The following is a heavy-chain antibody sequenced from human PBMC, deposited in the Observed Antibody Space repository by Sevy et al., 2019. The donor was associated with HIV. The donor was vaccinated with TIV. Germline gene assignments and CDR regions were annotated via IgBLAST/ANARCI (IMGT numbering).Heavy chain of an antibody. V-gene: IGHV3-30*18. D-gene: IGHD1-1*01. CDR1: GIIFTTSG. J-gene: IGHJ6*02. CDR2: ISYHGRDK. Sequence: GGSLRLSCVVSGIIFTTSGMHWVRQAPGKGLEWVAVISYHGRDKFYADSVKGRATISRDNSKNILDLEMNSLRTEDTAVYYCAKDFTGYNGMDVWGQGTMVTVSS. CDR3: AKDFTGYNGMDV.